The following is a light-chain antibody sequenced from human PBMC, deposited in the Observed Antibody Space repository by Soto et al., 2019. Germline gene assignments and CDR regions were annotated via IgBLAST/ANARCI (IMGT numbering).Light chain of an antibody. Sequence: QSVLTKPPSVYAAPGQKVTISCPGSRSNIGGNSVSWYQHLPGTAPKLLIYDDNKRTSGIPDRFSGSKSGTSATLGITGFQTGDESDYYCGSWDSSLSAYVFGTGTKVTVL. CDR3: GSWDSSLSAYV. J-gene: IGLJ1*01. CDR2: DDN. V-gene: IGLV1-51*01. CDR1: RSNIGGNS.